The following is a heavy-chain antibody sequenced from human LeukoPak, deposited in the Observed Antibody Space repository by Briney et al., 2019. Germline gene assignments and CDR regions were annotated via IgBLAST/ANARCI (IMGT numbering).Heavy chain of an antibody. V-gene: IGHV1-8*01. CDR1: GYAFTSYD. Sequence: RASVKVSCKASGYAFTSYDINWVRQATGQGLEWMGWMNPNSGNTGYAQKFQGRVTMTRNTSISTAYVELSSLRSEDTAVYYCARALGANGFDYWGQGTLVTVSS. CDR3: ARALGANGFDY. D-gene: IGHD1-26*01. J-gene: IGHJ4*02. CDR2: MNPNSGNT.